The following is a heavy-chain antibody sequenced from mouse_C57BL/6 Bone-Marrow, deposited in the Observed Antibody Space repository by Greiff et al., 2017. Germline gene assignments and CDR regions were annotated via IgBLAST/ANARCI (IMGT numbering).Heavy chain of an antibody. V-gene: IGHV5-9*01. Sequence: DVHLVESGGGLVKPGGSLKLSCAASGFTFSSYTMSWVRQTPEKRLEWVATISGGGGNTYYPDSVKGRFTISRDNAKNTLYLQMSSLRSEDTALYYCARRGGYWYYFDYGCQGTTLTVSS. CDR3: ARRGGYWYYFDY. CDR1: GFTFSSYT. CDR2: ISGGGGNT. J-gene: IGHJ2*01. D-gene: IGHD2-3*01.